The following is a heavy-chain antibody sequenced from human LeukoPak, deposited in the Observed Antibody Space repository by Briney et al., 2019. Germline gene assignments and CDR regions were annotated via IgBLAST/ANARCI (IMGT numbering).Heavy chain of an antibody. CDR1: GGSISSSSYL. CDR2: IYYSGTT. CDR3: AMYSRSSGWFDP. J-gene: IGHJ5*02. Sequence: KPSGTLSLTCTVSGGSISSSSYLWGWIRQPPGKGLEWIGNIYYSGTTYYNPSLKSRVSISVDTSRNQFSLKLYSVTAADTAVHYCAMYSRSSGWFDPWGQGTLVTVSS. V-gene: IGHV4-39*01. D-gene: IGHD6-6*01.